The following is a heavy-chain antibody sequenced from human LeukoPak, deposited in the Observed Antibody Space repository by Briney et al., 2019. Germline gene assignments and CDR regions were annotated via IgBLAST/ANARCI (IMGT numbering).Heavy chain of an antibody. Sequence: QPGGSLRLSCVVSGITFSGYSMIWVRQAPGKGLVWVSRISNDGSTTTYADSVRGRFTISRDNAKNTLYLQMNSLRAEDTAVYYCARDCGSTGCDYWGQGTLVTVSS. V-gene: IGHV3-74*01. D-gene: IGHD2-2*01. CDR1: GITFSGYS. J-gene: IGHJ4*02. CDR2: ISNDGSTT. CDR3: ARDCGSTGCDY.